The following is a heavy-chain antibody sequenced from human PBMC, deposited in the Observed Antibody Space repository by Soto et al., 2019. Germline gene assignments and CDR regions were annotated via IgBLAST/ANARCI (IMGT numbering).Heavy chain of an antibody. D-gene: IGHD3-3*02. CDR3: ARDXNFIFDDFADMRWNFDP. Sequence: SETLSLTCTVTGGSINTYYWSWIRQSAGKGLEWIGRVYTTGSTNYNPSLKSRVTISVDTSRNQFSLSLRSVTAADTAVYYCARDXNFIFDDFADMRWNFDPWGQGTLVTVSS. V-gene: IGHV4-4*07. CDR1: GGSINTYY. J-gene: IGHJ5*02. CDR2: VYTTGST.